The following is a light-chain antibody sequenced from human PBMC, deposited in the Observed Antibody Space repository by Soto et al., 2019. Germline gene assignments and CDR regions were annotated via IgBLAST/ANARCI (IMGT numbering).Light chain of an antibody. Sequence: IVVTQSPATLSVSPGERATLSCRASQSVSSNLAWYQQKPGQAPRLLIYGAATRATGIPDRFSGSRSGTEFTLTINSLEPEDFAVYYCQQRNVWPPITFGQGTRLEIK. J-gene: IGKJ5*01. V-gene: IGKV3D-15*01. CDR1: QSVSSN. CDR2: GAA. CDR3: QQRNVWPPIT.